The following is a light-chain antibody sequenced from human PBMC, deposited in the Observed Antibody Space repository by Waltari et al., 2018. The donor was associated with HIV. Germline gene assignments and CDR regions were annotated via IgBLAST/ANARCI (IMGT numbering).Light chain of an antibody. CDR1: SSDVGGYNY. V-gene: IGLV2-23*01. Sequence: QSALTQPASVSGSPGPSITISCTGTSSDVGGYNYVSWYQQHPGKAPNLVIYDVSERPSGVSNRFSGSKSGNTASLTISGLQAEDEADYNCCSYAGSSTLLFGGGTKVTVL. CDR3: CSYAGSSTLL. J-gene: IGLJ2*01. CDR2: DVS.